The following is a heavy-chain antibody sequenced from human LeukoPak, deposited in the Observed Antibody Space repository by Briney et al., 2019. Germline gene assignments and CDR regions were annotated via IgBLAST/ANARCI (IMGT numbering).Heavy chain of an antibody. CDR2: INPNSGGT. CDR3: ARVSGYCSSTSCYTKYTFDY. CDR1: GYTFTGYY. D-gene: IGHD2-2*02. Sequence: ASVKVSCKASGYTFTGYYMHWVRQAPGQGLEWMGWINPNSGGTNYAQKFQGRVTMTRDTSISTAYMELSRLRSDDTAVYYRARVSGYCSSTSCYTKYTFDYWGQGTPVTVSS. V-gene: IGHV1-2*02. J-gene: IGHJ4*02.